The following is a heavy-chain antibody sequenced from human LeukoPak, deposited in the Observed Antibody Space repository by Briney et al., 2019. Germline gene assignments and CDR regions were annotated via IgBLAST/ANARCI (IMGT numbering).Heavy chain of an antibody. D-gene: IGHD3-22*01. CDR2: INPNSGGT. CDR1: GYTFTGYY. Sequence: ASVKVSCKASGYTFTGYYMHWVRQAPGQGLEWMGWINPNSGGTNYAQKFQGRVTMTRDTSISTAYMELSRLRSDDTAVYYCATDYYYDSSGLPAPGRWGQGTLVTVSS. J-gene: IGHJ4*02. V-gene: IGHV1-2*02. CDR3: ATDYYYDSSGLPAPGR.